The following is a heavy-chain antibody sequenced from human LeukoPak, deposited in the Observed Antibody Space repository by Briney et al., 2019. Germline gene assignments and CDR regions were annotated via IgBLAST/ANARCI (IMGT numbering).Heavy chain of an antibody. D-gene: IGHD3-10*01. Sequence: TSETLSLTCTVSGGSISSYYWSWIRQPPGKGLEWIGYIYYSGSTNYNPSLKSRVTISVDTSKNQFSLKLSSVTAADTAVYYCAGSDYYGSGSYLPGWFDPWGQGTLVTVSS. CDR1: GGSISSYY. J-gene: IGHJ5*02. V-gene: IGHV4-59*01. CDR3: AGSDYYGSGSYLPGWFDP. CDR2: IYYSGST.